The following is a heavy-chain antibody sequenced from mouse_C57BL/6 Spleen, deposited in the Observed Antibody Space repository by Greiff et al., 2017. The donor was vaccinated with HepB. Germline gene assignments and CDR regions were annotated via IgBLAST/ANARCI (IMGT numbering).Heavy chain of an antibody. D-gene: IGHD4-1*01. CDR3: ARENWDWFAY. J-gene: IGHJ3*01. CDR1: GYTFTSYW. Sequence: QVQLQQSGAELVKPGASVKLSCKASGYTFTSYWMHWVKQRPGPGLEWIGMIHPNSGSTNYNEKFKSKATLTVDKSSSTAYMQRSSLTSEDAAVYYCARENWDWFAYWGQGTLVTVSA. CDR2: IHPNSGST. V-gene: IGHV1-64*01.